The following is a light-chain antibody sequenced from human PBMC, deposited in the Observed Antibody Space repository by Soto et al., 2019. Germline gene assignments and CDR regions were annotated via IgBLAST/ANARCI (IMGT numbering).Light chain of an antibody. CDR1: SSDVGGYAY. CDR3: SSYTSSTTPV. CDR2: EVS. Sequence: QSALTQPASVSGSPGQSITISCTGTSSDVGGYAYVSWYQQYPGKAPKLVISEVSNRPSGVPHRFSGSRSGNTASLTISGLQAEDEADYYCSSYTSSTTPVFGGGTQLTVL. V-gene: IGLV2-14*01. J-gene: IGLJ7*01.